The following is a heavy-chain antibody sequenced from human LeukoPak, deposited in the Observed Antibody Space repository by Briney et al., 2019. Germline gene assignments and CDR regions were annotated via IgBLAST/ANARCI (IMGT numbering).Heavy chain of an antibody. CDR2: MNPNSANT. CDR3: AGADMAYFDY. J-gene: IGHJ4*02. CDR1: GYIFTSYE. V-gene: IGHV1-8*01. D-gene: IGHD5-24*01. Sequence: ASVKVSCKASGYIFTSYEINWVRQAPGQGLEWMGWMNPNSANTGYGQNFQGRVTMTWNTSISTAYMELSSLRSEDTAVYFCAGADMAYFDYWGQGTLVTVSS.